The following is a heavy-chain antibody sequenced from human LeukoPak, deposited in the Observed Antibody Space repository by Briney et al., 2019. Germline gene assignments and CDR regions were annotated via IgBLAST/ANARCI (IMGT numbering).Heavy chain of an antibody. Sequence: GGSLRLSCVASGFTFSNHWMHWVRQVPGKGPVWVSRVDGGGSSTSYADSVKGRFSISRDNAKSTLYLQMNSLRAEDTAVYYCARGPGSSGGAYVGDYWGHGTLVTVSS. CDR1: GFTFSNHW. J-gene: IGHJ4*01. CDR2: VDGGGSST. D-gene: IGHD3-22*01. CDR3: ARGPGSSGGAYVGDY. V-gene: IGHV3-74*01.